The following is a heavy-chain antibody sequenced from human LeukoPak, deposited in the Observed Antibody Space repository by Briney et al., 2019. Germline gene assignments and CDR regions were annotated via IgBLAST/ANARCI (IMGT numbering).Heavy chain of an antibody. D-gene: IGHD1-26*01. CDR3: ASSPKVGPRYYFNY. J-gene: IGHJ4*02. CDR1: GGSFSGYY. V-gene: IGHV4-34*01. Sequence: PETLSLTCAVCGGSFSGYYWSWIRQPPGKGLEGIGEINHIASTTYNPSLKNRVTISVDTSKNQFSLKLSSVTAADTAVYYCASSPKVGPRYYFNYWGQGTLVTVSS. CDR2: INHIAST.